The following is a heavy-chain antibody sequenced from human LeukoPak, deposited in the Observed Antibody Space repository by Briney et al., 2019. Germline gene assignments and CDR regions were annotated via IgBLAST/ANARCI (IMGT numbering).Heavy chain of an antibody. CDR3: AKHLWFGDTIDY. CDR1: GGSISSSSYY. J-gene: IGHJ4*02. D-gene: IGHD3-10*01. CDR2: IYYSGST. Sequence: SETLSLTCTVSGGSISSSSYYRGWIRQPPGKGLEWIGSIYYSGSTYYNPSLKSRVTISVDTSKNQFSLKLSSVTAADTAVYYCAKHLWFGDTIDYWGQGTLVTVSS. V-gene: IGHV4-39*01.